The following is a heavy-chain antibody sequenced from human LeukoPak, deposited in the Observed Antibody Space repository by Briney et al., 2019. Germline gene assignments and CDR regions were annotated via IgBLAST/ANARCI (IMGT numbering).Heavy chain of an antibody. D-gene: IGHD5/OR15-5a*01. CDR2: ISDSGST. CDR1: SGSMNSDIHY. J-gene: IGHJ6*03. V-gene: IGHV4-61*02. CDR3: ARETKDIYSPSWGLYDTYYYIDA. Sequence: KPSETLSLTCTVSSGSMNSDIHYWAWIRQPAGKGLEWIGRISDSGSTTYNPSLMSRATITLDTSKNSFSLKVTSVTAADTAAYFCARETKDIYSPSWGLYDTYYYIDAWGPGTTVNVAS.